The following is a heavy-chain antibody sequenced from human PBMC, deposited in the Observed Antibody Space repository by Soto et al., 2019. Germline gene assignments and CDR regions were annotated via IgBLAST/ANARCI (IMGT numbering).Heavy chain of an antibody. V-gene: IGHV4-4*02. J-gene: IGHJ6*02. Sequence: QVQLQESGPRLVRPSGALSLTCSVSGASITSGHWWTWVRQSPGKGLEWIVEISDRGSAYSNPSLKSRVSLSVDKSQNQFSLRLPSVTAADTAIYYCTRSTHAMNGGSHYMALDDDLVTGMDVWGPGTTVTVSS. CDR1: GASITSGHW. CDR2: ISDRGSA. D-gene: IGHD3-16*01. CDR3: TRSTHAMNGGSHYMALDDDLVTGMDV.